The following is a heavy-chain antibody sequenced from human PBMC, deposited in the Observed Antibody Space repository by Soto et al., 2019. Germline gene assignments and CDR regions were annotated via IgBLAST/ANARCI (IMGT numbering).Heavy chain of an antibody. CDR2: INPSGGST. D-gene: IGHD3-22*01. Sequence: ASVKVSCKASGYTFTSYYMHWVRQAPGQGLEWMGIINPSGGSTSYAQKFQGRVTMTRDTSTSTVYMELSSLRSEDTAVYYCARGGDVYYYDSSGYPNFDYWGQGTLVTVSS. CDR3: ARGGDVYYYDSSGYPNFDY. V-gene: IGHV1-46*01. CDR1: GYTFTSYY. J-gene: IGHJ4*02.